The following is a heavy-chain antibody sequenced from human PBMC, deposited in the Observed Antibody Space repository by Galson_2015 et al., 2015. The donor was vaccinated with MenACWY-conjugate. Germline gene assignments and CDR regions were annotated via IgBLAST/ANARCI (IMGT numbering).Heavy chain of an antibody. V-gene: IGHV3-30*04. Sequence: SLRLSCAASGFSFSSYAMHWVRQAPGKGLEWVAVISYDGSNKYYADSVKGRFTISRDNSKNTLYLQMNSLRTEDTAVYYCARDSRYCTSSSCTRLAQGMDVWGQGTTVTVSS. J-gene: IGHJ6*02. CDR3: ARDSRYCTSSSCTRLAQGMDV. CDR2: ISYDGSNK. D-gene: IGHD2-2*01. CDR1: GFSFSSYA.